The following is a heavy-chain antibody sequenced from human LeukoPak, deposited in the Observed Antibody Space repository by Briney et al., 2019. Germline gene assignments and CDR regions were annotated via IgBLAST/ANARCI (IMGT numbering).Heavy chain of an antibody. J-gene: IGHJ6*03. CDR3: ARGGAVAGLYYYYYYMDV. D-gene: IGHD6-19*01. Sequence: PSETLSLTCTVSGGSISSYYWSWIRQPPGKGLEWIGYIYYSGSTNYNPSLKSRVTISVDTSKNQFSLKLSSVTAADTAVYYCARGGAVAGLYYYYYYMDVWGKGTTVTVSS. CDR1: GGSISSYY. CDR2: IYYSGST. V-gene: IGHV4-59*01.